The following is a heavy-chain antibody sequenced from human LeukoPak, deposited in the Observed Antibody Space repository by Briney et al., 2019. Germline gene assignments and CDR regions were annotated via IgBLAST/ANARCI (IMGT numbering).Heavy chain of an antibody. CDR2: ISYDGSNK. CDR1: GFTFSSYG. J-gene: IGHJ4*01. CDR3: ARDPPFWGAYQFDY. Sequence: PGRSLRLSCAASGFTFSSYGMHWVRQAPGEGREWVAVISYDGSNKYYADSVKGRFTISRDNSKNTLYLQMNSLRAEDTAVYYCARDPPFWGAYQFDYWXXXTLVTVSS. D-gene: IGHD3-3*01. V-gene: IGHV3-30*03.